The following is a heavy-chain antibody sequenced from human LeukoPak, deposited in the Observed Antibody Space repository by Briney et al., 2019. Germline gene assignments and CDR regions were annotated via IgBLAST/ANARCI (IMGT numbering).Heavy chain of an antibody. J-gene: IGHJ6*03. D-gene: IGHD6-19*01. V-gene: IGHV4-4*07. Sequence: PSETLSLTCTVSGGSISSYYWGWIRQPARKGLEWIWRIYTSGSTNYNPSLKSRVTMSVDTSKNQFSLKLSSVTAADTAVYYCAREAVAGNYYMDVWGKGTTVTVSS. CDR2: IYTSGST. CDR3: AREAVAGNYYMDV. CDR1: GGSISSYY.